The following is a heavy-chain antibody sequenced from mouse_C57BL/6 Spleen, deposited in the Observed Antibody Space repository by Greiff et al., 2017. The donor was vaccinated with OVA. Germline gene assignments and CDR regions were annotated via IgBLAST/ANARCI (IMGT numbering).Heavy chain of an antibody. J-gene: IGHJ2*01. CDR2: ISSGGSTI. D-gene: IGHD2-14*01. Sequence: EVHLVESGGGLVKPGGSLKLSCAASGFTFSDYGMHWVRQAPEKGLEWVAYISSGGSTIYYADTVKGRFTISRDNAKNTLFLQMTSLRSEDTAMYYCARTRRGYWFDYWGQGTTLTVSS. V-gene: IGHV5-17*01. CDR3: ARTRRGYWFDY. CDR1: GFTFSDYG.